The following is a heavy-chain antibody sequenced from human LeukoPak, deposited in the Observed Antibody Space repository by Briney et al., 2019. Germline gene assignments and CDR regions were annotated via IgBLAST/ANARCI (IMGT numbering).Heavy chain of an antibody. D-gene: IGHD2-15*01. V-gene: IGHV4-61*02. Sequence: SETLSLTXAVSGDSISSGRYFWTGIRQPAGKGLEWIGRVYTVGTTDYNPSLRSRVTMSVDTSKNQFSLKLSSVTAADTAVYYSARAASRSSTWFDPWGQGTLVTVSS. J-gene: IGHJ5*02. CDR1: GDSISSGRYF. CDR3: ARAASRSSTWFDP. CDR2: VYTVGTT.